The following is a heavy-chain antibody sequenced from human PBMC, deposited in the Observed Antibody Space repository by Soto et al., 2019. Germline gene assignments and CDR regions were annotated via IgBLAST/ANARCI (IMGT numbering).Heavy chain of an antibody. CDR3: ARDPTLYCSGGSCYQDYFDY. CDR1: GYTFTSHG. D-gene: IGHD2-15*01. CDR2: ISAYIGNT. Sequence: QVQLVQSGAEVKKPGASVKVSCKASGYTFTSHGITWLRQAPGQGLEWMGWISAYIGNTNYAQKLQGRVTMTTDTSMSTAYMELRSLRSDDTAVYYCARDPTLYCSGGSCYQDYFDYCGQGPLVTVSS. V-gene: IGHV1-18*01. J-gene: IGHJ4*02.